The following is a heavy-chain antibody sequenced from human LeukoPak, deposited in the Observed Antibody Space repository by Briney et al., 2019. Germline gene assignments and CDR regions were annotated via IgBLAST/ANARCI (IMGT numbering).Heavy chain of an antibody. CDR2: ISAYNGNT. V-gene: IGHV1-18*01. Sequence: ASVKVSCKASGYTFTSYDINWVRQATGQGLEWMGWISAYNGNTNYAQKLQGRVTMTTDTSTSTAYMELRSLRAEDTAFYHCARVKGEGAHFDYWGQGTLVTVSS. CDR3: ARVKGEGAHFDY. CDR1: GYTFTSYD. J-gene: IGHJ4*02. D-gene: IGHD1-26*01.